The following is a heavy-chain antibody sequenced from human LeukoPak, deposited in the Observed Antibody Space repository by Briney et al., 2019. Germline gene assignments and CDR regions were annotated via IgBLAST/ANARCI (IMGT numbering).Heavy chain of an antibody. Sequence: SETLSLTCTVSGGSISSSSYYWGWIRQPPGKGLEWIGSIYYSGSTYYNPSLKSRVTISVDTSKNQFSLKLSSVTAADTAVYYCARDIRPPPYYDFWSGYYDYYYYYMDVWGKGTTVTVSS. CDR2: IYYSGST. J-gene: IGHJ6*03. D-gene: IGHD3-3*01. CDR1: GGSISSSSYY. CDR3: ARDIRPPPYYDFWSGYYDYYYYYMDV. V-gene: IGHV4-39*07.